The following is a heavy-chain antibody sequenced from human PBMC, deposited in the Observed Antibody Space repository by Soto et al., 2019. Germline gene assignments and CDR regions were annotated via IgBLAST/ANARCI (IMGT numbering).Heavy chain of an antibody. CDR1: GFTFSSYW. CDR3: ARDMVRYYSGMDV. CDR2: IKQDGSEK. V-gene: IGHV3-7*01. Sequence: GGSLRLSCAASGFTFSSYWMSWVRQAPGKGLEWVANIKQDGSEKYYVDSVKGRFTISRDNAKNSLYLQMNSLRAEDTAVYYCARDMVRYYSGMDVWGQGTTVTVSS. D-gene: IGHD3-10*01. J-gene: IGHJ6*02.